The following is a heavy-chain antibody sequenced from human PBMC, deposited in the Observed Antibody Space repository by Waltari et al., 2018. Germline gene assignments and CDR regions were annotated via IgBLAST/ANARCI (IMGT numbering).Heavy chain of an antibody. CDR1: GLTFCNAW. CDR2: IKSKTDGGTT. J-gene: IGHJ3*02. D-gene: IGHD4-17*01. Sequence: EVQLVESGGGLVKPGGSLRLSCAASGLTFCNAWMRWVRQAPGKGLEWGGRIKSKTDGGTTDYAAPVKGRFTISRDDSKNTLYLQMNSLKTEDTAVYYCTTVGVTTSNAFDIWGQGTMVTVSS. CDR3: TTVGVTTSNAFDI. V-gene: IGHV3-15*01.